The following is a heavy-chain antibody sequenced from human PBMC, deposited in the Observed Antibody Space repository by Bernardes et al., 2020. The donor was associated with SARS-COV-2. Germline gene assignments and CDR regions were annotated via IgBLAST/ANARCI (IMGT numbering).Heavy chain of an antibody. CDR1: GGSISSGGYY. J-gene: IGHJ4*02. V-gene: IGHV4-31*03. CDR3: ARARTIFGVVISEVDY. D-gene: IGHD3-3*01. Sequence: LSLTCTVSGGSISSGGYYWSWIRQHPGKGLEWIGYIYYSGSTYYNPSLKSRVTISVDTSKNQFSLKLSSVTAADTAVYYCARARTIFGVVISEVDYWGQGTLVTVSS. CDR2: IYYSGST.